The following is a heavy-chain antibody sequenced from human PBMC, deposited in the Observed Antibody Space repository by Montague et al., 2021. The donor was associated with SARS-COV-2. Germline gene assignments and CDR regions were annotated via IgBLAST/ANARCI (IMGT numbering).Heavy chain of an antibody. V-gene: IGHV4-34*01. CDR2: VNQNETT. J-gene: IGHJ3*02. Sequence: SETLSLTCAISGGSFSNDYWSWIRQPPGKELEGIGEVNQNETTIYNPSFKSGGTITEDTSKNQFYLRLNSVTAADTAVYYCARGRRPVVVAGAGTAGCAFGIWGQGTMVTVSS. D-gene: IGHD2-2*01. CDR1: GGSFSNDY. CDR3: ARGRRPVVVAGAGTAGCAFGI.